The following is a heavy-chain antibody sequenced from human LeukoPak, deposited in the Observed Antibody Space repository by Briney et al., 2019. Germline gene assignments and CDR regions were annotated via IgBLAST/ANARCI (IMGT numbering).Heavy chain of an antibody. Sequence: ASVKVSCKASGYTFTGYYMHWVRQAPGQGLEWMGWINPNSGGTNYAQKFQGRVTMTRDTSISTAYMELSRLRSDDTAVYYCARVQRGHCSSTSCYGIGRFDPWGQGTLVTVSS. CDR1: GYTFTGYY. D-gene: IGHD2-2*01. CDR2: INPNSGGT. V-gene: IGHV1-2*02. CDR3: ARVQRGHCSSTSCYGIGRFDP. J-gene: IGHJ5*02.